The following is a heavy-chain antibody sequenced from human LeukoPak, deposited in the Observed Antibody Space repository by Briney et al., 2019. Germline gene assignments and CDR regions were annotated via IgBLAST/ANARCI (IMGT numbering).Heavy chain of an antibody. Sequence: PGGSLRLSCAASGFTFSDYYMSWIRQAPGKGLEWVSYISSSGSTIYYADSVKGRFTISRDNSKNTLYLQVNGLRAEDTAVYFCAKDLTPDGRYDVDYWGRGTLVTVSS. V-gene: IGHV3-11*01. D-gene: IGHD3-16*02. J-gene: IGHJ4*02. CDR1: GFTFSDYY. CDR3: AKDLTPDGRYDVDY. CDR2: ISSSGSTI.